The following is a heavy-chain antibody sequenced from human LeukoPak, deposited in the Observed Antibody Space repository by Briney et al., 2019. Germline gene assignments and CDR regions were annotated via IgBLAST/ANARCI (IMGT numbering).Heavy chain of an antibody. V-gene: IGHV4-39*07. CDR1: GGSISSSSYY. CDR2: IYYSGST. Sequence: SETLSLTCTVSGGSISSSSYYWGWIRQPPGKGLEWIGSIYYSGSTYYNPSLKSRVTISVDTSKNQFSLKLSSVTAADTAVYYCASGRRQQPVSYWGQGTLVTVSS. J-gene: IGHJ4*02. CDR3: ASGRRQQPVSY. D-gene: IGHD6-13*01.